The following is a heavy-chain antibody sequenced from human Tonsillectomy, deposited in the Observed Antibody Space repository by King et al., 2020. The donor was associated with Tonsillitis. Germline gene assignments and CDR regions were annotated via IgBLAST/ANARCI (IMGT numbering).Heavy chain of an antibody. J-gene: IGHJ3*02. CDR3: AKCIWKLPRYTILNEAVDI. D-gene: IGHD2-15*01. V-gene: IGHV3-30*18. CDR1: GFTFSDYG. CDR2: ISYDGNNK. Sequence: QLVQSGGGVVQPGRSLRLSCAASGFTFSDYGMHWVRQAPGKGLEWVAVISYDGNNKYYADSMKGRFTISRDNSKNTLYLQMNSLRAEDTAVYYCAKCIWKLPRYTILNEAVDIWGQGTMVTVSS.